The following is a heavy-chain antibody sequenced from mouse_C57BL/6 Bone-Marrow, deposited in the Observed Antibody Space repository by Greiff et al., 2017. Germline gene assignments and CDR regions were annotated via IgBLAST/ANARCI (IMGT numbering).Heavy chain of an antibody. CDR1: GYTFTSYW. Sequence: QVQLQQPGPELVKPGASVKLSCKASGYTFTSYWMHWVKQRPGQGLEWIGNLNPSNGGPKYNEKFKSKATLTVDKSSSTAYMQLSRLTSEDYAVYYCARSGYYYGRSGYYYAMDYWGQGTSVTVSS. V-gene: IGHV1-53*01. J-gene: IGHJ4*01. CDR3: ARSGYYYGRSGYYYAMDY. CDR2: LNPSNGGP. D-gene: IGHD1-1*01.